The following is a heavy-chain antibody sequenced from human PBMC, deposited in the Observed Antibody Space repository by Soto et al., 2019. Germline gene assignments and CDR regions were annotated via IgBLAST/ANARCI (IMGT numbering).Heavy chain of an antibody. V-gene: IGHV1-69*12. CDR2: IIPIFGTA. Sequence: QVQLVQSGAEVKKPGSSVKVSCKASGGTFSSYAISWVRQAPGQGLEWMGGIIPIFGTANYAQKFQGRVTITADESTSTAYMELSSLRSEDTAVYYCERDGSSGWYRIDAFAIWGQGTMVTVSS. CDR1: GGTFSSYA. D-gene: IGHD6-19*01. J-gene: IGHJ3*02. CDR3: ERDGSSGWYRIDAFAI.